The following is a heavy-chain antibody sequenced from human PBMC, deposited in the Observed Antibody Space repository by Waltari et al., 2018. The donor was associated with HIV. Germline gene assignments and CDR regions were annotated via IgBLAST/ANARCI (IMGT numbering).Heavy chain of an antibody. Sequence: QITLKESGPALVKPTQTLTLTCSYSGFSFGTSGVGVGWIRQPSGKALEWLAVIYWDDDKRYNPALKGRLSITKDTSNNQVVLRMTNMDTADTATYFCAHKGYDSRTLSSWFDPWGQGLLVTVSS. CDR3: AHKGYDSRTLSSWFDP. J-gene: IGHJ5*02. D-gene: IGHD3-22*01. V-gene: IGHV2-5*02. CDR1: GFSFGTSGVG. CDR2: IYWDDDK.